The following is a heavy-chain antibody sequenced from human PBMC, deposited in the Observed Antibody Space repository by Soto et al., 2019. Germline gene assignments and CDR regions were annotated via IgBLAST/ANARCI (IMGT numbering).Heavy chain of an antibody. CDR1: GFSLSSSA. D-gene: IGHD1-26*01. J-gene: IGHJ2*01. Sequence: EVQLVESGGGLVQSGGSLSLSCAACGFSLSSSAMDWVRQAPGQGLEWVSYISLSSGNIHYADSVRGRFTVSRDNAKNSLYLQMNSLRAEDTAVYYCARDPSRGSEWARYLDLWGRGTLVTVSS. CDR2: ISLSSGNI. V-gene: IGHV3-48*01. CDR3: ARDPSRGSEWARYLDL.